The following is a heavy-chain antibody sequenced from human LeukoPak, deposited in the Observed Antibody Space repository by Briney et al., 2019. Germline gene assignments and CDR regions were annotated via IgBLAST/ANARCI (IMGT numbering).Heavy chain of an antibody. Sequence: ASVKVSCKASGYTFTSYGISWVRQAPGQGLEWMGWISAYNGNTNYAQKFQGRVTITADKSTSTAYMELSSLRSEDTAVYYCARALLADTAMVTYFGVFDYWGQGTLVTVSS. CDR2: ISAYNGNT. V-gene: IGHV1-18*01. D-gene: IGHD5-18*01. CDR3: ARALLADTAMVTYFGVFDY. CDR1: GYTFTSYG. J-gene: IGHJ4*02.